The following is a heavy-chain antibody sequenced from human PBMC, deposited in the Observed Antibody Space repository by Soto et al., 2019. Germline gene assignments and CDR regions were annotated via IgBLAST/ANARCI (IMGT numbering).Heavy chain of an antibody. D-gene: IGHD3-3*01. CDR2: IYYSGST. CDR3: ARDREIGTYYDFWSGYYKDYYYGMDV. CDR1: GGSISSYY. J-gene: IGHJ6*02. V-gene: IGHV4-59*01. Sequence: PSETLSLTCTVSGGSISSYYWSWIRQPPGKGLEWIGYIYYSGSTNYNPSLKSRVTISVDTSKNQFSLKLSSVTAADTAVYYCARDREIGTYYDFWSGYYKDYYYGMDVWGQRTTVTVSS.